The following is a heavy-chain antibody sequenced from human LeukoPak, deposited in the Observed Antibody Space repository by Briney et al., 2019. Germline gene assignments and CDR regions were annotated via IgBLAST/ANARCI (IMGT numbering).Heavy chain of an antibody. D-gene: IGHD3-22*01. J-gene: IGHJ4*02. CDR2: INTDGSST. Sequence: GGSLRLSCAASGFTFSSYWMHWVRQAPGKGLVWVSRINTDGSSTSYADSVKGRFTIPRDNAKNTLYLQMNSLRAEDTAIYYCARESSALPFDYWGQGTLVTVSS. CDR1: GFTFSSYW. V-gene: IGHV3-74*01. CDR3: ARESSALPFDY.